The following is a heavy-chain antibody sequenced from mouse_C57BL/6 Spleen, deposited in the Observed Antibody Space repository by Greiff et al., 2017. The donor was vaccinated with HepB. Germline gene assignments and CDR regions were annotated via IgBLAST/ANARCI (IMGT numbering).Heavy chain of an antibody. V-gene: IGHV14-4*01. CDR3: TTQYYGSSAWFAY. Sequence: EVQLQQSGAELVRPGASVKLSCTASGFNIKDDYMHWVKLRPEQGLEWIGWIDPENGDTEYASKFQGKATITADTSSNTAYLQLSSLTSEDTAVYYCTTQYYGSSAWFAYWGQGTLVTVSA. J-gene: IGHJ3*01. CDR1: GFNIKDDY. D-gene: IGHD1-1*01. CDR2: IDPENGDT.